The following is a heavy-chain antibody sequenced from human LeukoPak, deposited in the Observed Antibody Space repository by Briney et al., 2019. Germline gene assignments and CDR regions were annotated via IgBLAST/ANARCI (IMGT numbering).Heavy chain of an antibody. Sequence: ASVKVSCKASGYTFTSYDIDWVRQAPGQGLECMGWMNPNSGNTGYAQKFQGRVTITRNTSISTAYMELISLRSEDTAVYYCARAGEYYDFWSGPRGGWFDPWGQGTLVTVSS. V-gene: IGHV1-8*03. CDR3: ARAGEYYDFWSGPRGGWFDP. CDR1: GYTFTSYD. J-gene: IGHJ5*02. D-gene: IGHD3-3*01. CDR2: MNPNSGNT.